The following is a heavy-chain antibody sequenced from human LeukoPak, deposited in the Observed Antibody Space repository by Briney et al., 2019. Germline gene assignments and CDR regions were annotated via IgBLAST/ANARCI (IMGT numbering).Heavy chain of an antibody. CDR1: GYTFTSYD. CDR2: MNPNSGNT. CDR3: ARAYSSGWYSPYYYYYMDV. V-gene: IGHV1-8*03. D-gene: IGHD6-19*01. J-gene: IGHJ6*03. Sequence: GASVKVSCKASGYTFTSYDINWVRQAPGQGLEWMGWMNPNSGNTGYAQKFQGRVTITRNTSISTAYMELSSLRSEDTAVYYCARAYSSGWYSPYYYYYMDVWGKGTTVTVSS.